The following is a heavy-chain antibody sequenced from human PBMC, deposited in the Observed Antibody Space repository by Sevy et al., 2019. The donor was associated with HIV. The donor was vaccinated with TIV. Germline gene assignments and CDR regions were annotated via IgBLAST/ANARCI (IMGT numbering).Heavy chain of an antibody. CDR3: ATGQAPYTEPSSFDY. V-gene: IGHV1-18*01. J-gene: IGHJ4*02. CDR1: GYPFTIFY. CDR2: IAAYDGNT. Sequence: ASVKVSYKASGYPFTIFYINWVRQAPGQGLEWMGWIAAYDGNTNCAHKLQDRLTMTTDTSMTTAYMELRSLTSDDTALYYCATGQAPYTEPSSFDYWVQGTLVTVSS. D-gene: IGHD2-2*02.